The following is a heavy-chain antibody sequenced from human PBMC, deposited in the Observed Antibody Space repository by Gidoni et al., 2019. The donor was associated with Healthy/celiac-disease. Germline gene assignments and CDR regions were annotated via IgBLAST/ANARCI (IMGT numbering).Heavy chain of an antibody. V-gene: IGHV4-34*01. CDR3: ARYSYGNNWFDP. CDR1: GGSFSGYY. D-gene: IGHD5-18*01. Sequence: QVQLQQWGAGLLKPSETLSLTCAVYGGSFSGYYWSWIRQPPGKGLEWIGEINHSGSTNYNPSPKSRVTISVDTSKNQFSLKLSSVTAADTAVYYCARYSYGNNWFDPWGQGTLVTVSS. CDR2: INHSGST. J-gene: IGHJ5*02.